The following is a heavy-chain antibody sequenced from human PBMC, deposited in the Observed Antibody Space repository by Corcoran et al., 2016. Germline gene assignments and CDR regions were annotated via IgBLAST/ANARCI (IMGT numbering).Heavy chain of an antibody. Sequence: VQLVESGGGLVQPGRSLRLSCTASGFTFGDYAMSWFRQAPGKGLEWVGFIRSKAYGGTTEYAASVKGRLTISRDDSKSIAYLQMHSLTTEDTAVYYCTRDGGLYCSGGSCFAFDICGQGTMVTVSS. D-gene: IGHD2-15*01. CDR3: TRDGGLYCSGGSCFAFDI. CDR2: IRSKAYGGTT. CDR1: GFTFGDYA. J-gene: IGHJ3*02. V-gene: IGHV3-49*03.